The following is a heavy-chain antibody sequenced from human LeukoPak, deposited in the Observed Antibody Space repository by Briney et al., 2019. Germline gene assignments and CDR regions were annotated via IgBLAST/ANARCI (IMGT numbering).Heavy chain of an antibody. CDR2: IIPILGIV. CDR1: GGTFSSYT. J-gene: IGHJ6*02. V-gene: IGHV1-69*02. CDR3: ARGHQPPYYGMDV. Sequence: ASVKVSCKASGGTFSSYTISWVRQAPGQGLEWMGRIIPILGIVNYAQKFQGRVTITADKSTSTAYMELSSLRSEDTAVFYCARGHQPPYYGMDVWGQGTTVTVSS.